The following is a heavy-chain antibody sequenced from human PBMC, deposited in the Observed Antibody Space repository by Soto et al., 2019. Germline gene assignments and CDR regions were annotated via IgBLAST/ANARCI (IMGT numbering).Heavy chain of an antibody. Sequence: EVQLLESGGGLVQPGGSLRLSCAASGFTFSSYAMNWVRQAPGKGLEWVSVISGSDGSTYYADSVKGRFTISRDNSKNPLNLQMNSLRAEDTAVYYCARRSSSWYFDSWGQGTLVTVSS. D-gene: IGHD6-13*01. J-gene: IGHJ4*02. CDR2: ISGSDGST. V-gene: IGHV3-23*01. CDR3: ARRSSSWYFDS. CDR1: GFTFSSYA.